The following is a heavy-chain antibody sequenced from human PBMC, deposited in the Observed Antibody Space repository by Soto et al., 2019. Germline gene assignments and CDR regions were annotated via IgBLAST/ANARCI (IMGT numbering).Heavy chain of an antibody. Sequence: ASVKVSCKASGYTFTSYGISWVRQAPGQGLEWMGWISAYNGNTNYAQKLQGRVTMTTDTSTSTAYMELRSLRSDDTAVYYCARILSSIAVAGPGVFDYWGQGTLATVSS. J-gene: IGHJ4*02. CDR2: ISAYNGNT. CDR1: GYTFTSYG. CDR3: ARILSSIAVAGPGVFDY. V-gene: IGHV1-18*01. D-gene: IGHD6-19*01.